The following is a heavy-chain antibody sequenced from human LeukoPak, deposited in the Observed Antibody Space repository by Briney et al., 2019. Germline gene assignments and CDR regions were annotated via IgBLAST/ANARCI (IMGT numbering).Heavy chain of an antibody. V-gene: IGHV3-48*02. CDR3: VRDRDALGY. CDR1: GFPFSGYS. Sequence: QPGGSVRLSCAASGFPFSGYSMNWVRQAPGKGLEWVAYIRKSGSPIYYADSVKGRFTISRDDAKNSLYLQMNSLRDEDTAVYYCVRDRDALGYWGQGTLVTVSS. CDR2: IRKSGSPI. J-gene: IGHJ4*02. D-gene: IGHD2-21*02.